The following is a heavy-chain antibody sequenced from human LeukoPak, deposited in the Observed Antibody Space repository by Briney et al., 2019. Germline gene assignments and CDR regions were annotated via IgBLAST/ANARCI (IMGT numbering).Heavy chain of an antibody. CDR3: ARENDAFDI. J-gene: IGHJ3*02. CDR2: IYYSGST. V-gene: IGHV4-59*01. Sequence: TSETLSLTCTVSGGSISSYYWSWIRQPPGKGLEWIGYIYYSGSTNYNPSLKSRVTISVDTSKNQFSLKLSSVTAADTAVYYCARENDAFDIWGQGTMVTVSS. CDR1: GGSISSYY.